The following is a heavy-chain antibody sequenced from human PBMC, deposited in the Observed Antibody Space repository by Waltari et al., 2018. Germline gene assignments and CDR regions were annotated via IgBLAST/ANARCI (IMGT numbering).Heavy chain of an antibody. CDR3: ARLRVPAAMLDWFDP. D-gene: IGHD2-2*01. CDR1: GGTFSSYA. V-gene: IGHV1-69*01. Sequence: QVQLVQSGAEVKKPGSSVKVSCKASGGTFSSYAISWVRQAPGQGLEWMGGSIPSFGTANYEQKFQGRVTITADESTSTAYMELSSLGSEDTAVYYCARLRVPAAMLDWFDPWGQGTLVTVSS. J-gene: IGHJ5*02. CDR2: SIPSFGTA.